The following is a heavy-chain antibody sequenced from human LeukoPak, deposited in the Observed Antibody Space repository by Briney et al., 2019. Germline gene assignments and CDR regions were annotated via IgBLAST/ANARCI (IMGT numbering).Heavy chain of an antibody. D-gene: IGHD6-19*01. CDR3: AARIAVAGTISFDY. CDR2: VYTGGNT. V-gene: IGHV3-66*01. CDR1: GFTVSSNY. Sequence: GGSLRLSCAATGFTVSSNYMSWVRQAPGKGLEWVSVVYTGGNTYYADSVKGRFTLSRDNSKNTLYLQMYSLRTEDTAIYYCAARIAVAGTISFDYWGQGTLVTVSS. J-gene: IGHJ4*02.